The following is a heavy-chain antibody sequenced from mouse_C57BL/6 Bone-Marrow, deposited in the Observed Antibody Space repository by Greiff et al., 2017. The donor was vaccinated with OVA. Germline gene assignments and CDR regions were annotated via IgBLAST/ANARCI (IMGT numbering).Heavy chain of an antibody. D-gene: IGHD4-1*01. CDR1: GYTFTSYG. Sequence: QVQLQQSGAELARPGASVKLSCKASGYTFTSYGISWVKQRTGQGLEWIGEIYPRSGNTYYNEKFKGKATLTADKSSSTAYMELRSLTSEDSAVYFCARRRLGRGFPFAYWGQGTLVTVSA. V-gene: IGHV1-81*01. J-gene: IGHJ3*01. CDR2: IYPRSGNT. CDR3: ARRRLGRGFPFAY.